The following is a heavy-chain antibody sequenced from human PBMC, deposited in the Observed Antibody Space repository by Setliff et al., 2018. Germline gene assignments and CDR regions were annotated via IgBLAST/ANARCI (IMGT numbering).Heavy chain of an antibody. J-gene: IGHJ6*02. V-gene: IGHV4-34*01. Sequence: SETLSLTCAVYGGSFSGYYWSWIRQPPGEGLEWIGEINHSGSTNYNPSLKSRVTISVDTSKNQFSLKLTSVTAADTAVYYCARGKVLYDYVWGSYRYEDYYYGMDVWGQGTTVTVSS. D-gene: IGHD3-16*02. CDR3: ARGKVLYDYVWGSYRYEDYYYGMDV. CDR1: GGSFSGYY. CDR2: INHSGST.